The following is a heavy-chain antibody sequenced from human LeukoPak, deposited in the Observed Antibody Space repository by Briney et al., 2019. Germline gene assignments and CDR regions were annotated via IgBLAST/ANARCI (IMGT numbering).Heavy chain of an antibody. CDR2: INPNSGGT. J-gene: IGHJ5*02. D-gene: IGHD2-2*02. V-gene: IGHV1-2*02. CDR1: GYTFTGYY. Sequence: APVKVSCKASGYTFTGYYMHWVRQAPGQGLEWMGWINPNSGGTNYARKFQGRVTMTRDTSISTAYMELSRLRSDDTAVYYCARDPDCSSTSCYNPGSNWFDPWGQGTLVTVSS. CDR3: ARDPDCSSTSCYNPGSNWFDP.